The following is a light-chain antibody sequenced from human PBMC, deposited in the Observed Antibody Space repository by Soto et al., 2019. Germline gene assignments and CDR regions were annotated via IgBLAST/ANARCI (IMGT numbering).Light chain of an antibody. Sequence: QSVLTQPPSVSGAPGQRVTISCTGGTGHDVHWYRQFPGAAPKALLSTKSHRPSGVPDRFSASKSGTSASLAITGLQPEDEAEYYCQSYDSGLVGLVFGTGTKLTVL. CDR3: QSYDSGLVGLV. J-gene: IGLJ2*01. CDR2: TKS. V-gene: IGLV1-40*02. CDR1: GTGHD.